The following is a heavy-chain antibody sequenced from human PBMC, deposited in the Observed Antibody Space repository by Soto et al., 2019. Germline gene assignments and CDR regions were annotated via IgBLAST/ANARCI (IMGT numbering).Heavy chain of an antibody. CDR1: GGSISSSSYY. V-gene: IGHV4-39*01. Sequence: SETLSLTCTVSGGSISSSSYYWGWIRQPPGKGLEWIGSIYYSGSTYYNPSLKSRVTISVDTSKNQFSLKLSSVTAADTAVYYCARHTYYYGSGSHRPNNWFDPSGQATLVTVSS. J-gene: IGHJ5*02. CDR2: IYYSGST. D-gene: IGHD3-10*01. CDR3: ARHTYYYGSGSHRPNNWFDP.